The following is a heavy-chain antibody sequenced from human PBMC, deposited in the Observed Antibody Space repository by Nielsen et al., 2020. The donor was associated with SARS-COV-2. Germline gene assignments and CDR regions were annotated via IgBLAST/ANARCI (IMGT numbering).Heavy chain of an antibody. Sequence: SETLSLTCTVSGDSVNSGSFYWTWMRQPPGKELEWIGFIFYSGSTAYNPSLGSRVTISVDTSKNQISLQLSSVTAADTATYYCARAWGRSIFDIWGQGTKVTVSS. D-gene: IGHD3-16*01. J-gene: IGHJ3*02. CDR3: ARAWGRSIFDI. V-gene: IGHV4-61*01. CDR2: IFYSGST. CDR1: GDSVNSGSFY.